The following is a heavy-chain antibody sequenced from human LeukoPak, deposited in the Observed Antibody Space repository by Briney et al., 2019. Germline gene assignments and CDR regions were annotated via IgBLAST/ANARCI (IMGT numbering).Heavy chain of an antibody. Sequence: GGSLRLSCTASGFTVSTNYMSWVRQAPGKGLECVSLIYSGDNTYYADSVKGRFTISRDNSKNTLYLQMNSLRAEDTAVYYCGGITRYYFDYWGQGTLVTVSS. D-gene: IGHD4-23*01. J-gene: IGHJ4*02. V-gene: IGHV3-66*01. CDR2: IYSGDNT. CDR3: GGITRYYFDY. CDR1: GFTVSTNY.